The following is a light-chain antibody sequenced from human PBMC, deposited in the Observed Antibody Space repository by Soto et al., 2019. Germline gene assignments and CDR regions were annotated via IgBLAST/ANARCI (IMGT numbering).Light chain of an antibody. CDR2: AAS. CDR1: QGISSY. Sequence: DIQLTQSPSFLSASVGDRVTITCRASQGISSYLAWYQQKPGKAPKILIYAASTLQSGVPSRFRRSRSGTKFTLTTRSLQPEHFATSYCQRLNSYPRTFGQGTKLQIK. V-gene: IGKV1-9*01. J-gene: IGKJ2*01. CDR3: QRLNSYPRT.